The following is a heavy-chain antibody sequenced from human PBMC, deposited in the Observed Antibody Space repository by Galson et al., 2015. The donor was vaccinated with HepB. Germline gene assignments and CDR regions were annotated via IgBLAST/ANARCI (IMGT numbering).Heavy chain of an antibody. V-gene: IGHV3-30-3*01. Sequence: SLRLSCAASGFTFSSYAMHWVRQAPGKGLEWVAVISYDGSNKYYADSVKGRFTISRDNSKNTLYLQMNSLRAEDTAVYYCARDLWRVRVGSIYGMDVWGQGTTVTVSS. CDR2: ISYDGSNK. CDR3: ARDLWRVRVGSIYGMDV. CDR1: GFTFSSYA. J-gene: IGHJ6*02. D-gene: IGHD6-19*01.